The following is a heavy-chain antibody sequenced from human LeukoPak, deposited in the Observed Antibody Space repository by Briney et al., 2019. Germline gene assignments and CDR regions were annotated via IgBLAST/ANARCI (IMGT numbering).Heavy chain of an antibody. D-gene: IGHD2-2*01. CDR2: INPSGGST. Sequence: ASVKVSCKASGYTFTSYYMHWVRQAPGQGLEWMGIINPSGGSTSYAQKFQGRVTMTRDTSTSTVYMELSSLRSEDTAVYYCARVRVLGYCSSTSCYGEGDYWGQGTLVTVSS. CDR1: GYTFTSYY. V-gene: IGHV1-46*01. CDR3: ARVRVLGYCSSTSCYGEGDY. J-gene: IGHJ4*02.